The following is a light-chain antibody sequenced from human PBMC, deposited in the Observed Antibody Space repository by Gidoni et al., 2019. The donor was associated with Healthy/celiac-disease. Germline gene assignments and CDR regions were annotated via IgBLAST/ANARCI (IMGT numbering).Light chain of an antibody. Sequence: DIQMTQSPSSLSASVGDRVTITCLASQSISSYLNWYQQKPGKAPKLLIYAASSLQSGVPSKFIGSGSGTDFTLTISSLQPEDFATYYCQRSNSTPPPVGQGTRLEIK. CDR2: AAS. J-gene: IGKJ5*01. CDR3: QRSNSTPPP. CDR1: QSISSY. V-gene: IGKV1-39*01.